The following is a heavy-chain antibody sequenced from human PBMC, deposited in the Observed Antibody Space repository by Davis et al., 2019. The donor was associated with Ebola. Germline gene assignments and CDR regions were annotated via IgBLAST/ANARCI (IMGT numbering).Heavy chain of an antibody. J-gene: IGHJ6*02. CDR3: AKSGLSFGVVKYHYGMDV. D-gene: IGHD3-3*01. Sequence: GESLKISCTDSVITFSSYAMTWVRQAPGKGLEWASAISGSGGSTYYADSVKGRFTISRDNSKKTLYLQMNSLRAEDTAVYYCAKSGLSFGVVKYHYGMDVWGQGTTVTVSS. CDR1: VITFSSYA. V-gene: IGHV3-23*01. CDR2: ISGSGGST.